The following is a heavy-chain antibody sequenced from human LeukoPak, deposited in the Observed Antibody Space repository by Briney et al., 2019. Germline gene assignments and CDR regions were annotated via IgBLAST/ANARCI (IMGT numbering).Heavy chain of an antibody. V-gene: IGHV3-7*01. CDR1: GFTFSSYG. CDR3: ARINSGRYLGDAFDI. CDR2: IKQDGSEK. Sequence: GGSLRLSCAASGFTFSSYGMHWVRQAPGKGLEWVANIKQDGSEKYYVDSVKGRFTISRDNAKNSLFLQMNSLRAEDTAVYYCARINSGRYLGDAFDIWGQGTTVTVSS. J-gene: IGHJ3*02. D-gene: IGHD1-26*01.